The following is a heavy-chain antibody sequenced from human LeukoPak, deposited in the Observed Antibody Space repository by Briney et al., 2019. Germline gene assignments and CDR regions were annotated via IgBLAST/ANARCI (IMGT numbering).Heavy chain of an antibody. CDR2: INWNGGST. Sequence: ETLSLTCTVSGGSISSYYWSWVRQAPGKGLEWVSGINWNGGSTGYADSVKGRFTISRDNAKNSLYLQMNSLRAEDTALYYCARDSRRASGYDILTGYYYYYYYMDVWGKGTTVTVSS. CDR3: ARDSRRASGYDILTGYYYYYYYMDV. J-gene: IGHJ6*03. V-gene: IGHV3-20*04. D-gene: IGHD3-9*01. CDR1: GGSISSYY.